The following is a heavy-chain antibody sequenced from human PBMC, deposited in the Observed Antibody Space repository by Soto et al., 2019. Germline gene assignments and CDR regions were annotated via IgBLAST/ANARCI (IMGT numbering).Heavy chain of an antibody. D-gene: IGHD6-13*01. J-gene: IGHJ4*02. CDR2: INHSGST. Sequence: QVQLQQWGAGLLKPSETLSLTCAVYGGSFSGYYWSWIRQPPGKGLEWIGEINHSGSTNYNPSLKSRVTISVDTSKNQFSLELSSVTAADTAVYYCARAQQLDAYYFDYWGQGTLVTVSS. CDR3: ARAQQLDAYYFDY. V-gene: IGHV4-34*01. CDR1: GGSFSGYY.